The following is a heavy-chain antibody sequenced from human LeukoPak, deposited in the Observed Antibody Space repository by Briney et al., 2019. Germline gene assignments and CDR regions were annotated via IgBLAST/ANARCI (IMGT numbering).Heavy chain of an antibody. Sequence: PGGSLRLSCAASGFTLNSYGMHWVRQAPGKGLEWVTVIWFDEYNTYYADSVKGRFTVSRDNSKNTLYLQMNSLRAEDTAVYYCARLLNSGSYLDNWGQGTLVTVSS. CDR3: ARLLNSGSYLDN. CDR1: GFTLNSYG. V-gene: IGHV3-33*01. J-gene: IGHJ4*02. D-gene: IGHD1-26*01. CDR2: IWFDEYNT.